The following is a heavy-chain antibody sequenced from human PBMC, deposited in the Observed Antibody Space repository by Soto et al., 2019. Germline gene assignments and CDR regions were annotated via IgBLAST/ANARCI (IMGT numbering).Heavy chain of an antibody. CDR3: ARDPGGSSSSPGDY. D-gene: IGHD6-13*01. Sequence: QVQLVESGGGVVQPGRSLRLSCEASGFTFSDYGMHWVRQAPGKGLEWVAVIWYDGSNKNYADSVKGRFIISRDNSKNTLYLQMNSLRAEDTAVYYCARDPGGSSSSPGDYGGQGTLVTVSS. J-gene: IGHJ4*02. V-gene: IGHV3-33*01. CDR1: GFTFSDYG. CDR2: IWYDGSNK.